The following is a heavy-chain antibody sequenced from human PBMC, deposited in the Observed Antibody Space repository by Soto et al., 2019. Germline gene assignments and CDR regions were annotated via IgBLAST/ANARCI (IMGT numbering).Heavy chain of an antibody. Sequence: EVQLVESGGGLVQPGRSLRLSCAASGFTFDDYAMHWVRQAPGKGLEWVSGISWNSGSIGYADSVKGRFTISRVNAKNSLYLQMNSLRAEDTALYYCAKDTPSGYDHPSYYYYGMDVWGQGTTVTVSS. CDR3: AKDTPSGYDHPSYYYYGMDV. CDR2: ISWNSGSI. CDR1: GFTFDDYA. V-gene: IGHV3-9*01. J-gene: IGHJ6*02. D-gene: IGHD5-12*01.